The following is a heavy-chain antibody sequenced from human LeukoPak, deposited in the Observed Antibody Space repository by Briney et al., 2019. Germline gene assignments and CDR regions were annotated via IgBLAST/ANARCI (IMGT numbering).Heavy chain of an antibody. D-gene: IGHD3-22*01. Sequence: PSETLSLTCTVSGGSISSYYWSWIRQPPGKGLEWIGYIYYSGSTNYNPSLKSRVTISVDTSKNQFSLKLSSVTAADTAVYYCARVHDSSGYYEIDYWGQGTLVTVSS. CDR3: ARVHDSSGYYEIDY. V-gene: IGHV4-59*01. CDR1: GGSISSYY. J-gene: IGHJ4*02. CDR2: IYYSGST.